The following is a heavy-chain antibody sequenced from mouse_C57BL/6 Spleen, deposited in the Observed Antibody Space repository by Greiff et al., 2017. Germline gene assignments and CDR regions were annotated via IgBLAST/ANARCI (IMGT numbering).Heavy chain of an antibody. CDR2: IYPRSGNT. CDR3: ARGDYGNYENFDY. CDR1: GYTFTSYG. V-gene: IGHV1-81*01. Sequence: QVQLQQSGAELARPGASVKLSCKASGYTFTSYGISWVKQRTGQGLEWIGEIYPRSGNTYYNEKFKGKATLTADKSSSTAYMELRRLTSEDSAVYFCARGDYGNYENFDYWGQGTTLTVSS. D-gene: IGHD2-1*01. J-gene: IGHJ2*01.